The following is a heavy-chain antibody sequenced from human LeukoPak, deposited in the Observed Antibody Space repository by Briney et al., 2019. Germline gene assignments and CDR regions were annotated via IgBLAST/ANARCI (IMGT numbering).Heavy chain of an antibody. J-gene: IGHJ4*02. Sequence: GGSLRLSCAASGFTFGSYAMYWVRQAPGKGLEWVAVISYDGSNKYYADSVKGRFTISRDNSKNTLYLQMNSLRAEDTAVYYCARGLQLWLFCFDYWGQGTLVTVSS. CDR2: ISYDGSNK. D-gene: IGHD5-18*01. V-gene: IGHV3-30*01. CDR3: ARGLQLWLFCFDY. CDR1: GFTFGSYA.